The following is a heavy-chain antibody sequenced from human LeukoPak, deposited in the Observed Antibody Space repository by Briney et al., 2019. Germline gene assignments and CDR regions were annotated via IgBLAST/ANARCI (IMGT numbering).Heavy chain of an antibody. Sequence: GGSLRLSCTVSGFTVSSNSWSWVRQAPGKGLEWVSFIYSGGNTHYSDSVKGRFTISRDNSKNTLYLQMNSLRAEDTAIYYCARRAGEYSHPYDYWGQGTLVTVSS. J-gene: IGHJ4*02. CDR3: ARRAGEYSHPYDY. CDR2: IYSGGNT. D-gene: IGHD2-15*01. CDR1: GFTVSSNS. V-gene: IGHV3-53*01.